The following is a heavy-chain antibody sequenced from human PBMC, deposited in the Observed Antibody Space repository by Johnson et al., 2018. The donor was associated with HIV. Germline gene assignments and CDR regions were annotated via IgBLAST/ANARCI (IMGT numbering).Heavy chain of an antibody. D-gene: IGHD3-10*02. CDR1: GFTFSEAW. Sequence: MLLVESGGGVVQPGRSLRLSCAASGFTFSEAWMTWVRQAPGKGLEWVGRVKSKTYGGTIDYAAPVKGRFTISRDDSKSTLYLQMGSLKTEDPAGYFCATALLPRVQGDAFDIWGQGTMVIFSS. J-gene: IGHJ3*02. CDR2: VKSKTYGGTI. V-gene: IGHV3-15*01. CDR3: ATALLPRVQGDAFDI.